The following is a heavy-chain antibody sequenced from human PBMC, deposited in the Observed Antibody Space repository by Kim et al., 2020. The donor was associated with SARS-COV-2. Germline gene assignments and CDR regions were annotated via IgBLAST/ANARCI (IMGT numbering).Heavy chain of an antibody. CDR1: GFTFSSYA. Sequence: GGSLRLSCAASGFTFSSYAMSWVRQAPGKGLEWVSAISGSGGSTYYADSVKGRFTISRDNSKNTLYLQMNSLRAEDTAVYYCAKVGVPAAIPYYYYYYGLDVWGQGTTVTVSS. J-gene: IGHJ6*02. CDR2: ISGSGGST. V-gene: IGHV3-23*01. CDR3: AKVGVPAAIPYYYYYYGLDV. D-gene: IGHD2-2*02.